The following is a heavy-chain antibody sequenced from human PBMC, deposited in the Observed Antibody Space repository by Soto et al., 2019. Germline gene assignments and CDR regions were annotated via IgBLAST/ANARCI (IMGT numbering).Heavy chain of an antibody. D-gene: IGHD5-12*01. Sequence: QLVQSGAEVTKPGASVKVSCKTSGYNFSAHYIHWVRQPPGQGLEWMGWISPRRGDHHSADKFQARLTLTTDTATTTAFMHLSGLRVNDSALYYCAKGGGYGHGHWGQGTPIIVSS. V-gene: IGHV1-2*02. J-gene: IGHJ4*02. CDR3: AKGGGYGHGH. CDR1: GYNFSAHY. CDR2: ISPRRGDH.